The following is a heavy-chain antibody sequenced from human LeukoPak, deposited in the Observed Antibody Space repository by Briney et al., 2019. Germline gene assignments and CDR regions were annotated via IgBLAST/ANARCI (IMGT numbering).Heavy chain of an antibody. CDR1: GGSISSYY. Sequence: SETLSLTCTVSGGSISSYYWSWIRQPPGKGLEWIAYISDIGSINYNPSLKSRVTISVDTSKNQFSLKLSSVTAADTAVYYCARGHRRWSCWFDPWGQGTLVTVSS. CDR2: ISDIGSI. D-gene: IGHD3-16*02. J-gene: IGHJ5*02. CDR3: ARGHRRWSCWFDP. V-gene: IGHV4-59*12.